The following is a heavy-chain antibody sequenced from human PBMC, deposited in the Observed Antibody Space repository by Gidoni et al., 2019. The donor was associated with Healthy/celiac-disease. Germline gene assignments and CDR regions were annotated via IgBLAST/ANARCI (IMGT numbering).Heavy chain of an antibody. CDR1: GYSFTSYW. CDR3: ARSAYYYDSSGYLDY. J-gene: IGHJ4*02. V-gene: IGHV5-10-1*01. D-gene: IGHD3-22*01. CDR2: IDPSDSYT. Sequence: EVQLVQSGAEVKKPGESMRISCKGSGYSFTSYWISWVRQMPGKGLEWMGRIDPSDSYTNYSPSFQGHVTISADKSISTAYLQWSSLKASDTAMYYCARSAYYYDSSGYLDYWGQGTLVTVSS.